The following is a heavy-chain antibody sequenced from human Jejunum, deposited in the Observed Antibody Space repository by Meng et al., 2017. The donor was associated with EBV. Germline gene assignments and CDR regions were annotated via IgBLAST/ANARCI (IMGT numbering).Heavy chain of an antibody. J-gene: IGHJ4*02. CDR2: VSYGGSDK. Sequence: QVQLGEPGGGVVQHGSSLRLFCAASGFTFGDDAMHWVRQAPGKGLEWVALVSYGGSDKLYADSVKGRFTIYRDNSDNTLFLQMNSLKPEDTAVYYCAKERRGFYAEHWGQGTLVTVSS. CDR3: AKERRGFYAEH. D-gene: IGHD1-14*01. CDR1: GFTFGDDA. V-gene: IGHV3-30*04.